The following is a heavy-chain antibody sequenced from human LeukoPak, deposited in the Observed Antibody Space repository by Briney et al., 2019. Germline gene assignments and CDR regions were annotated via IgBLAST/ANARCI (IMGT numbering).Heavy chain of an antibody. D-gene: IGHD2-15*01. CDR1: GFTFSSYG. CDR3: AKAPVTSCRGAFCYPFDY. V-gene: IGHV3-23*01. Sequence: GGTLRLSCAASGFTFSSYGMSWVRQAPGKGLEWVSAMSSSDDGRYYAASVRGRFTISRDTSRSTLYLQMNSLRAEDAAVYYCAKAPVTSCRGAFCYPFDYWGQGALVTVSS. CDR2: MSSSDDGR. J-gene: IGHJ4*02.